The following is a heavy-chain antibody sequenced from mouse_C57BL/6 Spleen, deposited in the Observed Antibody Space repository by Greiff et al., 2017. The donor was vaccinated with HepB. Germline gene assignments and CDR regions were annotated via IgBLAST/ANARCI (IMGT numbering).Heavy chain of an antibody. Sequence: VQLQQSGPELVKPGASVKISCKASGYAFSSSWMNWVKQRPGKGLEWIGRIYPGDGDTNYNGKFKGKATLTADKSSSTAYMQLSSLTSEDSAVYFYARGSWIPYYFDYWGQGTTLTVSS. J-gene: IGHJ2*01. CDR2: IYPGDGDT. CDR1: GYAFSSSW. CDR3: ARGSWIPYYFDY. V-gene: IGHV1-82*01.